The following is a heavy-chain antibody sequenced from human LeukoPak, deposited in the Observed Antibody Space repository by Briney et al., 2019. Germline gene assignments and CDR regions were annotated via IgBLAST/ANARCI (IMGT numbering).Heavy chain of an antibody. CDR2: ISGYNGHT. Sequence: ASVTVSFTASGYTFTNYGVTWVRQAPGQGHEWMGWISGYNGHTNYAQKIQGRVTMTTDTSTSTAYMELRSLRSDDTAVYYCARGWNSWFDPWGQGTLVTVSS. J-gene: IGHJ5*02. V-gene: IGHV1-18*01. CDR1: GYTFTNYG. D-gene: IGHD3-3*01. CDR3: ARGWNSWFDP.